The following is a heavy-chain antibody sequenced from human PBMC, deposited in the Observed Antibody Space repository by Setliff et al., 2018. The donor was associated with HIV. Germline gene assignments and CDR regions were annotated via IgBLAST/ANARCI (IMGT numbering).Heavy chain of an antibody. J-gene: IGHJ4*02. CDR2: IKQDGSEK. CDR1: GFTFSTYA. V-gene: IGHV3-7*01. D-gene: IGHD6-13*01. Sequence: GGSLRLSCAASGFTFSTYAMNWVRQAPGKGLEWVANIKQDGSEKYYVDSVKGRFTISRDNAKNSLYLQMNSLRAEDTAVYYCARPIAAAGLFDSWGQGTLVTVSS. CDR3: ARPIAAAGLFDS.